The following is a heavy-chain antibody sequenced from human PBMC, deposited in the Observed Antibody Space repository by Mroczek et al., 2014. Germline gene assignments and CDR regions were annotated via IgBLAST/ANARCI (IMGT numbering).Heavy chain of an antibody. CDR3: ARLGYCSGGSCYSGSRYYYYYYMDV. J-gene: IGHJ6*03. D-gene: IGHD2-15*01. Sequence: QVQLQQWGPGLVKPSETLSLTCTVSGGSISSSSYYWGWIRQPPGKGLEWIGSIYYSGSTYYNPSLKSRVTISVDTSKNQFSLKLSSVTAADTAVYYCARLGYCSGGSCYSGSRYYYYYYMDVWGKGT. CDR1: GGSISSSSYY. CDR2: IYYSGST. V-gene: IGHV4-39*01.